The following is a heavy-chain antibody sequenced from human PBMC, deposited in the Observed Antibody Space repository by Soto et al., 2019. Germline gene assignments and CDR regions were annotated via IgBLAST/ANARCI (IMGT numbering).Heavy chain of an antibody. Sequence: SETLFLTCTVSGGSISSGGYYWSWIRQHPGKGLEWIGYIYYSGSTYYNPSLKSLVTISVDTSKNQFSLKLSSVTAADTAVYYCARVPAVADTDAXDIWGQGTMVTVSS. CDR1: GGSISSGGYY. V-gene: IGHV4-31*01. J-gene: IGHJ3*02. D-gene: IGHD6-19*01. CDR3: ARVPAVADTDAXDI. CDR2: IYYSGST.